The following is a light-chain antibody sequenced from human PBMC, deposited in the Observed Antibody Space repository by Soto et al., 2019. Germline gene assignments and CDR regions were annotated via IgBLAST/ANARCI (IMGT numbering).Light chain of an antibody. J-gene: IGKJ4*01. CDR3: QQLRTYPLT. CDR1: QGISDY. CDR2: GAS. Sequence: DIQLTQSPSFLSASVGDRVTITCRASQGISDYLAWYQQKPGSAPKLLIYGASTLQSEVPSRFSGSGSGTELSLTISSLQPEDFATYFCQQLRTYPLTFGGGTRVEIK. V-gene: IGKV1-9*01.